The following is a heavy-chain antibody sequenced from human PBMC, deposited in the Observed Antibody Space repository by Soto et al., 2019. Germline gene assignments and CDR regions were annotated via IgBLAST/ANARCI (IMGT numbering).Heavy chain of an antibody. CDR1: GFTFSSYE. Sequence: GGSLRLSCAASGFTFSSYEMNWVRQAPGKGLEWVSYISSSGSTIYYADSVKGRFTISRDNAKNSLYLQMNSLRAEDTAVYYCARDGGVGITGTTHAFDIWGQGTMVTVSS. V-gene: IGHV3-48*03. CDR3: ARDGGVGITGTTHAFDI. J-gene: IGHJ3*02. D-gene: IGHD1-7*01. CDR2: ISSSGSTI.